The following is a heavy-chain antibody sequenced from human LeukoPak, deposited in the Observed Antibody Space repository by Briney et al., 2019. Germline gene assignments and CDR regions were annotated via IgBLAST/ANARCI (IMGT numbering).Heavy chain of an antibody. D-gene: IGHD3-10*01. V-gene: IGHV4-34*01. CDR2: IYYSGST. Sequence: SETLSLTCAVYGGSFSGYYWSWIRQPPGKGLEWIGSIYYSGSTYYNPSLKSRVTISVDTSKNQFSLKLSSVTAADTAVFYCARAPMVRGVIHVFDIWGQGTMVTVSS. J-gene: IGHJ3*02. CDR1: GGSFSGYY. CDR3: ARAPMVRGVIHVFDI.